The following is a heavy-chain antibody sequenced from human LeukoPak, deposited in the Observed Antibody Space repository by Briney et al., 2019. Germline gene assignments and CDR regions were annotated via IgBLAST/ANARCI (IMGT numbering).Heavy chain of an antibody. CDR1: GFTFNRYG. J-gene: IGHJ4*02. D-gene: IGHD3-9*01. CDR3: AKDINYDILTGYLDY. Sequence: GRSLRLSCAASGFTFNRYGMHWVRQAPGKGLEWVAVISFDGKVSYYADSVKGRFTISRDNAKNSLYLQMNSLRAEDTALYYCAKDINYDILTGYLDYWGQGTLVTVSS. V-gene: IGHV3-30*18. CDR2: ISFDGKVS.